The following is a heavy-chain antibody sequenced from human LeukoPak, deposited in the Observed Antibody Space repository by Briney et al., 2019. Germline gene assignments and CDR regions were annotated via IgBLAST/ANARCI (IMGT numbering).Heavy chain of an antibody. J-gene: IGHJ4*02. V-gene: IGHV3-30*14. D-gene: IGHD1-26*01. CDR3: ARDRVGATTNFDY. Sequence: GGSLRLSCAASRFTFSSYAMHWVRQAPGKGLEWVAVISYDGSNKYYADSVKGRFTISRDNSKNTLYLQMNSLRAEDTAVYYCARDRVGATTNFDYWGQGTLVTVSS. CDR1: RFTFSSYA. CDR2: ISYDGSNK.